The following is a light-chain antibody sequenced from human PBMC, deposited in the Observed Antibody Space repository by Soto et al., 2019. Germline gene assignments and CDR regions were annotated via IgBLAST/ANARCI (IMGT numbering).Light chain of an antibody. CDR1: QDIGVF. J-gene: IGKJ2*01. V-gene: IGKV1-39*01. Sequence: DIQMTQSPSSLSASVGDRVTITCRASQDIGVFLNWYQQKPGKAPKCLIYAASNLESRVPSRFSGSGSGTDFNFTISSLQFDDPATYYCQQTYNTPRTFGQGTKVDIK. CDR3: QQTYNTPRT. CDR2: AAS.